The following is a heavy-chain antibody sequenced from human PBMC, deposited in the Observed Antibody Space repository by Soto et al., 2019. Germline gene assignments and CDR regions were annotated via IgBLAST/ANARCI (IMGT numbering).Heavy chain of an antibody. D-gene: IGHD1-26*01. V-gene: IGHV3-21*01. CDR3: ARGVGATALGYYYGMDV. J-gene: IGHJ6*02. CDR2: ISSSSSYI. CDR1: GFTFSSYS. Sequence: GGSLRLSCAASGFTFSSYSMNWVRQAPGKGLEWVSSISSSSSYIYYADSVKGRFTISRDNAKNSLNLQMNSLRAEDTAVYYCARGVGATALGYYYGMDVWGQGTTVTVSS.